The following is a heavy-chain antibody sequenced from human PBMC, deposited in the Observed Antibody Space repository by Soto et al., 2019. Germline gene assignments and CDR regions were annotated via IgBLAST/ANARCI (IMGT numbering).Heavy chain of an antibody. J-gene: IGHJ5*02. CDR3: ARSIAARLNWFDP. D-gene: IGHD6-6*01. CDR1: GFTFSSYW. Sequence: PGGSLRLSCAASGFTFSSYWMSWVRQAPGKGLEWVANIKQDGSEKYYVDSVKGRFTISRDNAKNSLYLQMNSLRAEDTAVYYCARSIAARLNWFDPWGQGTQVTVSS. CDR2: IKQDGSEK. V-gene: IGHV3-7*01.